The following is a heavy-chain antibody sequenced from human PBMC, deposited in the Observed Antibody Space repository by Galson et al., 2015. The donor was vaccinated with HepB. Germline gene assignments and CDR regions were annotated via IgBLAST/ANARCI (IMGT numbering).Heavy chain of an antibody. CDR1: GFTFSSYS. CDR3: ARGGFGGATRDAFDI. V-gene: IGHV3-48*01. Sequence: SLRLSCAASGFTFSSYSMNWVRQAPGKGLEWVSYISSSSSTIYYADSVKGRFTISRDDAKNSLYLQMNSLRAEDTAVYYCARGGFGGATRDAFDIWGQGTMVTVSS. CDR2: ISSSSSTI. J-gene: IGHJ3*02. D-gene: IGHD1-26*01.